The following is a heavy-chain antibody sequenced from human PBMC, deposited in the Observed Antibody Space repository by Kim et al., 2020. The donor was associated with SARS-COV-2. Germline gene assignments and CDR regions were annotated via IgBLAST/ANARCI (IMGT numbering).Heavy chain of an antibody. V-gene: IGHV3-30-3*01. CDR1: GFTFSNYA. CDR2: TSYDVSKK. J-gene: IGHJ4*02. Sequence: GGSLRLSCAASGFTFSNYAMHWVRQAPGKGLEWVAVTSYDVSKKYYADSVKGRLTISRDNSKNTLYLQMNSLRVEDTALYYCARVIGWGQVWLGLDYWGQGTLVTVSS. D-gene: IGHD5-18*01. CDR3: ARVIGWGQVWLGLDY.